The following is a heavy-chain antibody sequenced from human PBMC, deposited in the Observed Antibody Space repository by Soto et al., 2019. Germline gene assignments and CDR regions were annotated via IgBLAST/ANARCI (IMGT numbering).Heavy chain of an antibody. CDR3: ARPYYDILTAGLLNWFAP. V-gene: IGHV3-30-3*01. Sequence: PGGSLRLSCAASGFTFSSYAMHWVRQAPGKGLEWVAVISYDGSNKYYADSVKGRFTISRDNSKNTLYLQMNSLRPEDTAVYYCARPYYDILTAGLLNWFAPWGKGTLVTVSS. D-gene: IGHD3-9*01. CDR1: GFTFSSYA. J-gene: IGHJ5*02. CDR2: ISYDGSNK.